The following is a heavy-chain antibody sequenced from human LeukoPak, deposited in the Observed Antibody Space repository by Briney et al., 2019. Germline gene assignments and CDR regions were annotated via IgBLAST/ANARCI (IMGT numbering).Heavy chain of an antibody. CDR3: ARGESDYYRSLSY. D-gene: IGHD3-10*01. Sequence: PSETLSLTCTVSGGSISSSSYYWGWIRQPPGKGLEWIGSIYYSGSTYYNPSLKSRVTISVDTSKNQFSLKLSSVTAADTAVYYCARGESDYYRSLSYWGQGTLVTVSS. CDR2: IYYSGST. V-gene: IGHV4-39*07. CDR1: GGSISSSSYY. J-gene: IGHJ4*02.